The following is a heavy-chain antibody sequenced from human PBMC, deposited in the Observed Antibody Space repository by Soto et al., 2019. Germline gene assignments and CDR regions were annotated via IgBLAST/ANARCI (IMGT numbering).Heavy chain of an antibody. V-gene: IGHV1-46*01. D-gene: IGHD1-26*01. CDR1: GYTFTIYY. CDR2: INPSGGST. CDR3: ARDPGVGATPRLDY. Sequence: ASVKVSCKASGYTFTIYYMHCVRQSPGQGLEWMGIINPSGGSTSYAQKFQGRVTMTRDTSTSTVYMELSSLRSEDTAMYYCARDPGVGATPRLDYWGQGTLVTVSS. J-gene: IGHJ4*02.